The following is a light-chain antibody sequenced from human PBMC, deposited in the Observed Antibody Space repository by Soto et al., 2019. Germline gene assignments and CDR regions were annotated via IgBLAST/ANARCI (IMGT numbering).Light chain of an antibody. CDR1: DIGSKS. CDR2: DDS. J-gene: IGLJ1*01. Sequence: SSELTQPPSVSVAPGQTARITCEENDIGSKSVHWYQQKPGQAPVLVVFDDSDRPSGIPDRFSGSNSRNTATLTINSVEAGDEADYYCQVWDNDSYHFVVGSGTKV. V-gene: IGLV3-21*02. CDR3: QVWDNDSYHFV.